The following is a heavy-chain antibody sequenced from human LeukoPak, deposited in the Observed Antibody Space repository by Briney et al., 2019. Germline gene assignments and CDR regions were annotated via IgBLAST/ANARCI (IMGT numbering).Heavy chain of an antibody. CDR3: ARAETFHY. CDR1: GFTFSSYS. V-gene: IGHV3-48*04. D-gene: IGHD5-24*01. CDR2: ISSSSSPI. Sequence: GGSLRFSCAASGFTFSSYSMNWVRKAPGKGLEWVSYISSSSSPIYYADSVKGRFTISRDNAKNSLYLQMNSLRAEDMAVYYCARAETFHYWGQGTLVTVSS. J-gene: IGHJ4*02.